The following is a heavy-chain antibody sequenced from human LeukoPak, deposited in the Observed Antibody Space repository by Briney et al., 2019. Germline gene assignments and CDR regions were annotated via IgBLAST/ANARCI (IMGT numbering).Heavy chain of an antibody. CDR1: GDSVSSNSAA. J-gene: IGHJ2*01. CDR3: ARDSPLTTVTTFPYWYFDL. V-gene: IGHV6-1*01. D-gene: IGHD4-17*01. Sequence: SQILSLTCAISGDSVSSNSAAWNWIRKSPSRGLEWLGRTYYRSKWYNDYAVSVKSRITINPDTSKNQFSLQLNSVTPEDTAVYYCARDSPLTTVTTFPYWYFDLWGRGTLVTVSS. CDR2: TYYRSKWYN.